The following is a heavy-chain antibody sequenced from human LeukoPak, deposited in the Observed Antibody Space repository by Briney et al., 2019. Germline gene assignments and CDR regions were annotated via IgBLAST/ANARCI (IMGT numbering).Heavy chain of an antibody. J-gene: IGHJ4*02. V-gene: IGHV3-23*01. CDR1: GFTFSIYS. CDR2: ISGSVAST. Sequence: GRSLRLACAASGFTFSIYSMSWVRQAPGKGLEWVSAISGSVASTYYADTVEGRFTISRDSSKNTLYLTMTSLRAEDTAVYYCAKDPPYYYDSSGLNDYWGQGPLVTVSS. CDR3: AKDPPYYYDSSGLNDY. D-gene: IGHD3-22*01.